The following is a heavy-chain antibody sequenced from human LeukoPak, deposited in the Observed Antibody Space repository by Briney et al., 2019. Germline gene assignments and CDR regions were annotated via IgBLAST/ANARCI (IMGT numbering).Heavy chain of an antibody. CDR3: AKDAQGGYDSSGYPDYFDY. CDR2: ISGSGGST. Sequence: GGSLRLSCAASGFIFSSYAMNWVRQAPGKGLEWVSAISGSGGSTYYADSAKGRFTISRDNSKNTLYLQMNSLRAEDTAVYYCAKDAQGGYDSSGYPDYFDYWGQGTLVTVSS. V-gene: IGHV3-23*01. D-gene: IGHD3-22*01. J-gene: IGHJ4*02. CDR1: GFIFSSYA.